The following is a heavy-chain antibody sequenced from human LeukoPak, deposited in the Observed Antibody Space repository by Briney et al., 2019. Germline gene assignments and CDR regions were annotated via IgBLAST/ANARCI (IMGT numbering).Heavy chain of an antibody. CDR2: INPNSGGT. V-gene: IGHV1-2*02. CDR3: ARSAKRGIVATIRIGPTDY. D-gene: IGHD5-12*01. J-gene: IGHJ4*02. CDR1: GYTFTGYY. Sequence: ASVKVSCKASGYTFTGYYMHWVRQAPGQGLEWMGWINPNSGGTNYAQKFQGRVTMTRYTSISTAYMELSRLRSDDTDVYYCARSAKRGIVATIRIGPTDYWGQGTLVTVSS.